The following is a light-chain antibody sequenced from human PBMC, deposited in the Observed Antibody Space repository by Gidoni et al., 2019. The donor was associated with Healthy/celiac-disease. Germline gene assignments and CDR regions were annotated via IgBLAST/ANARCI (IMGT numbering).Light chain of an antibody. CDR2: EGS. Sequence: QSALTQPASVSGSPGRSLTISCTGTCSDVGSYNLVSWYQQPPGKAPKLMIYEGSKRPSGVSNRFSGSKSGNTASLTISGLQAEDEADYYCCSYAGSSTSVVFGGGTKLTVL. V-gene: IGLV2-23*01. J-gene: IGLJ2*01. CDR1: CSDVGSYNL. CDR3: CSYAGSSTSVV.